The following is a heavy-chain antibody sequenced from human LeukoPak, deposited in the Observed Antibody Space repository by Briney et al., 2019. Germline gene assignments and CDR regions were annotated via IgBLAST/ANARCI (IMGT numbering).Heavy chain of an antibody. V-gene: IGHV4-30-4*08. CDR3: ARRYSSSWAFDY. J-gene: IGHJ4*02. D-gene: IGHD6-13*01. Sequence: SETLSLTCTVSGGSISSGDYYWSWIRQPPGKGLEWIGYIYYSGSTYYNPSLKSRVTISVDTSKNQFSLKLSSVTAADTAVYYCARRYSSSWAFDYWGQGTLVTVSS. CDR2: IYYSGST. CDR1: GGSISSGDYY.